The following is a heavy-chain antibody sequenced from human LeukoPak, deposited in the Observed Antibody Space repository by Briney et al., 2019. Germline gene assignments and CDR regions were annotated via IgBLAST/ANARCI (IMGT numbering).Heavy chain of an antibody. D-gene: IGHD1-14*01. CDR2: IYYSGST. J-gene: IGHJ4*02. CDR1: GGSISSYY. Sequence: SETLSLTCTVSGGSISSYYWSWIRQPPGEGLEWIGYIYYSGSTNYNPSLKSRVTISVDTSKNQFSLKLSSVTAADTAVYYCASSRPDLYFDYWGQGTLVTVSS. CDR3: ASSRPDLYFDY. V-gene: IGHV4-59*08.